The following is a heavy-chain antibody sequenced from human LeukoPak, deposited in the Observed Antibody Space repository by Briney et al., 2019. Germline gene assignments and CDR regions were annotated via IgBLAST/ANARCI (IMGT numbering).Heavy chain of an antibody. J-gene: IGHJ4*02. CDR2: VIPSLDVS. Sequence: SVTVSCKASGDTFITYTFSWVRQAPGQGLGWRGGVIPSLDVSNYAEKFQGRVTINADKSSSTTYMELTSLRSEDTAMYYCARDHCSRGSCLGGHWGQGTLVTVSS. CDR1: GDTFITYT. V-gene: IGHV1-69*10. D-gene: IGHD2-15*01. CDR3: ARDHCSRGSCLGGH.